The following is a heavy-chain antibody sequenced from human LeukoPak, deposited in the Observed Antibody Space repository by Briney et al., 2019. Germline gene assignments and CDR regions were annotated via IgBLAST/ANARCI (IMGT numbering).Heavy chain of an antibody. CDR2: ISSSSSTI. CDR1: GFTFSSYS. J-gene: IGHJ3*02. V-gene: IGHV3-48*04. D-gene: IGHD1-26*01. Sequence: GGSLRLSCAASGFTFSSYSMNWVRQAPGKGLEWVSYISSSSSTIYYADSVKGRFTISRDSAKNSLYLQMNSLRAEDTAVYYCAKDQGRTNIVGATIGAFDIWGQGTMVTVSS. CDR3: AKDQGRTNIVGATIGAFDI.